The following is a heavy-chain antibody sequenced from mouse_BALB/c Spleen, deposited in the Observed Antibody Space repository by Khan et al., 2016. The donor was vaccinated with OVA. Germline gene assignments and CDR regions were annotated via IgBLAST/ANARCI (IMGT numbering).Heavy chain of an antibody. CDR3: ARPHDLSDVMDN. Sequence: QIQLVQSGPELKKPGETVKISCKASGHTFTKYGMNWVKQAPGKGLKWMGWINTYTGEATYADDFNGRFAFSLETSASTSFLQINYLKNEDTATYFCARPHDLSDVMDNWGQGTSVTVSS. D-gene: IGHD1-1*01. CDR2: INTYTGEA. V-gene: IGHV9-3-1*01. J-gene: IGHJ4*01. CDR1: GHTFTKYG.